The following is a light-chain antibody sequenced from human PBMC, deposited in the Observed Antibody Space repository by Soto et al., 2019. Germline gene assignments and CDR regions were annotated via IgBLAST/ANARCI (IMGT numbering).Light chain of an antibody. CDR1: QSINSW. CDR2: KTS. CDR3: QQYDNSPWT. J-gene: IGKJ1*01. Sequence: DIQMTQSPSTLSASVGDRVTITCRASQSINSWLAWYQQKPGKAPKLLIYKTSTLESGLPSRFTGSASGTEFTLTISSLQPDDFATYYCQQYDNSPWTFDQGTKVEIK. V-gene: IGKV1-5*03.